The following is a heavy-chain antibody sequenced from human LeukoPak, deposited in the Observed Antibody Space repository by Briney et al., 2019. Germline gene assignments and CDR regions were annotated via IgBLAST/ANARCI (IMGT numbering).Heavy chain of an antibody. J-gene: IGHJ4*02. D-gene: IGHD3-22*01. CDR2: IYYSGST. Sequence: SETLSLTCAVSGGSISGYYWSWIRQPPGKGLEWIGSIYYSGSTYYNPSLKSRVTISVDTSKNQFSLKLSSVTAADTAVYYCAREKGYYDSSGYRYYFDYWGQGTLVTVSS. V-gene: IGHV4-59*05. CDR1: GGSISGYY. CDR3: AREKGYYDSSGYRYYFDY.